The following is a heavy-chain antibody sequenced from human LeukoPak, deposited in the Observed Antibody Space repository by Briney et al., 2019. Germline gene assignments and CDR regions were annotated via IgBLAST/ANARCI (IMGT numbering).Heavy chain of an antibody. CDR3: AREICSGSLQCYYYYGMDV. J-gene: IGHJ6*02. V-gene: IGHV3-30-3*01. D-gene: IGHD1-26*01. CDR1: GFTFSSYA. CDR2: ISYDGSNK. Sequence: GGSLRLSCAASGFTFSSYAMHWVRLAPGKGLEWVAVISYDGSNKYYADSVKGRFTISRDNSKNTLYLQMNSLRAEDTAVYYCAREICSGSLQCYYYYGMDVWGQGTTVTVSS.